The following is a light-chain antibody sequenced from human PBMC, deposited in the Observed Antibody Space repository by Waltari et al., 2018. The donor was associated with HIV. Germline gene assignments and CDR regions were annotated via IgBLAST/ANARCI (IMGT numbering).Light chain of an antibody. V-gene: IGKV1-39*01. CDR1: QTISNY. CDR3: QQSYTTPWT. CDR2: TAS. Sequence: DIQMTQSPSSLSASVGDRVTITCRASQTISNYLNWYQQKLGKVPKLLIYTASSLQSGVPSRFSGSGSGTDFTLTISSLQPEDFATYYCQQSYTTPWTFGQGTRVEIK. J-gene: IGKJ1*01.